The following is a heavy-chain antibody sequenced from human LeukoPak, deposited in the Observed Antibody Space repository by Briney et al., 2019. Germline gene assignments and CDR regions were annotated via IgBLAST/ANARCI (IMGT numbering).Heavy chain of an antibody. CDR3: VKASSSSPQYNWFDA. D-gene: IGHD6-6*01. CDR2: VSGTGGRT. Sequence: GGPLRLSCAASGFTFSTYAMSWVRQAPGKGLEWVSVVSGTGGRTYYADSVKGRFTISRDNSKNTLYLQMNSLRAEDTALYYCVKASSSSPQYNWFDAWGQGTLVTVSS. V-gene: IGHV3-23*01. J-gene: IGHJ5*02. CDR1: GFTFSTYA.